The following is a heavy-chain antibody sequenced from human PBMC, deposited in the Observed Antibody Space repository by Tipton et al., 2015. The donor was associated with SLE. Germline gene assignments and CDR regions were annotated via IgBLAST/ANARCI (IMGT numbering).Heavy chain of an antibody. CDR2: MDGTGGT. V-gene: IGHV4-61*02. Sequence: TLSLTCTVSGGSISSGGYHWNWIRQPAGKGLEWIGRMDGTGGTYYNPSLNSRVTISLDTSKNQFSLNLRSMTAADTAVYYCATSPTSFWSSYYDFWGQGILVTVSS. J-gene: IGHJ4*02. CDR1: GGSISSGGYH. CDR3: ATSPTSFWSSYYDF. D-gene: IGHD3-3*01.